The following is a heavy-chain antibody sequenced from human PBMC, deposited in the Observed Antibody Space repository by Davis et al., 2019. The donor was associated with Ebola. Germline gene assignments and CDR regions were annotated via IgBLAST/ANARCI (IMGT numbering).Heavy chain of an antibody. Sequence: GESLKISCAASGFTFSNYYMHWVRQAPGKGLEWVARIKTDGSTTRYADSVKGRFTISRDNTKNTLYLQMNSLRGEDTAVYICVRDTSHQLPHWLYYFYGMDVWGQGTTVTVSS. D-gene: IGHD2-2*01. CDR2: IKTDGSTT. CDR1: GFTFSNYY. V-gene: IGHV3-74*01. J-gene: IGHJ6*02. CDR3: VRDTSHQLPHWLYYFYGMDV.